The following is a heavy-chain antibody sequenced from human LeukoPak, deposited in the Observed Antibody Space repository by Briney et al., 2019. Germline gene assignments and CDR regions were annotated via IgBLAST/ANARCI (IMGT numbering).Heavy chain of an antibody. CDR1: GFTFSSYA. CDR2: IKHDGSNK. Sequence: SLKLSCATSGFTFSSYALHWVRQAPGQGLEWMAFIKHDGSNKFYADSVKGRFTISRDNSKTTLYLEMNRLRPEDTAVYYCAREPGSSWTAYYFSGLDVWGQGTTVTVSS. J-gene: IGHJ6*02. D-gene: IGHD6-6*01. V-gene: IGHV3-30-3*01. CDR3: AREPGSSWTAYYFSGLDV.